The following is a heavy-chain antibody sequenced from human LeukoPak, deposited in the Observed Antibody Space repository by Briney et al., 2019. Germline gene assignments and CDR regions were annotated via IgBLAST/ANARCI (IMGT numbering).Heavy chain of an antibody. J-gene: IGHJ5*02. Sequence: SETLSLTCTVSGGSISSISYYWGWVRQPPGKGLEWIGSIYYSGSTYYNPSLKSPVTISVDTSKNHFSLKLSSVTAADTAVYYCARQVVRGPLANWFDPWGQGTLVTVSS. CDR3: ARQVVRGPLANWFDP. CDR2: IYYSGST. CDR1: GGSISSISYY. D-gene: IGHD3-10*01. V-gene: IGHV4-39*01.